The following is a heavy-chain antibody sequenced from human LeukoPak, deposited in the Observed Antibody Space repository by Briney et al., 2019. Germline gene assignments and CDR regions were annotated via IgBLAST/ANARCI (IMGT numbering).Heavy chain of an antibody. CDR3: ARLVTVAGRYYFDY. D-gene: IGHD6-19*01. CDR2: ISSSGSTI. J-gene: IGHJ4*02. CDR1: GFTFSDYY. V-gene: IGHV3-11*01. Sequence: PGGSLRLSCAASGFTFSDYYMSWIRQAPGKGLEWASYISSSGSTIYYADSVKGRFTISRDNAKNSLYLQMNSLRAEDTAVYYCARLVTVAGRYYFDYWGQGTLVTVSS.